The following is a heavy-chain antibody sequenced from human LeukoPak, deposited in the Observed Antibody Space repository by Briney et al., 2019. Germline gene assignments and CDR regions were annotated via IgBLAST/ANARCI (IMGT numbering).Heavy chain of an antibody. V-gene: IGHV1-3*03. D-gene: IGHD3-16*01. Sequence: ASVKVSCKASGYTFTSYAMHWVRQAPGQRLEWMGWINAGNGNTKYSQEFQGRVTIARDTSASTAYMELSSLRSEDMAVYYCARDIRGGAFDIWGQGTMVAVSS. CDR2: INAGNGNT. J-gene: IGHJ3*02. CDR3: ARDIRGGAFDI. CDR1: GYTFTSYA.